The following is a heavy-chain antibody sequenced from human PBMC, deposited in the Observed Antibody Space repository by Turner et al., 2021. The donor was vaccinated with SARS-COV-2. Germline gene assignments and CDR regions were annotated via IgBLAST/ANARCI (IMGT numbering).Heavy chain of an antibody. J-gene: IGHJ3*02. CDR1: GFTFSSYS. D-gene: IGHD3-22*01. V-gene: IGHV3-21*01. CDR2: ISSSSSYI. CDR3: ARTHYYVSSNSAVDAFDI. Sequence: EVQLVESGGGLVKPGGSLRLSCAASGFTFSSYSMNWVRQAPGKGLEWVSSISSSSSYIYYADSVKGRFTISRDNAKNSLYLQMNSLRHEDTAVYYCARTHYYVSSNSAVDAFDIWGQGTMVTVSS.